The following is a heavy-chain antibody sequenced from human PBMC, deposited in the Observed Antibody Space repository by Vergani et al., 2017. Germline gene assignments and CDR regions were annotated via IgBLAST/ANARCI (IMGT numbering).Heavy chain of an antibody. D-gene: IGHD5-24*01. CDR3: AREPRNGERWLQPEYFDY. Sequence: QVQVVQSGAEVKKPGSSVKVSCKASGGTFSNYALNWVRQAPGQGLEWMGRIIPNFDTVPGTPIYAQKFMGRVTITADEFTSTVYMELSSLRSQDTAVYFCAREPRNGERWLQPEYFDYWGQGTLVTVSS. J-gene: IGHJ4*02. V-gene: IGHV1-69*11. CDR2: IIPNFDTVPGTP. CDR1: GGTFSNYA.